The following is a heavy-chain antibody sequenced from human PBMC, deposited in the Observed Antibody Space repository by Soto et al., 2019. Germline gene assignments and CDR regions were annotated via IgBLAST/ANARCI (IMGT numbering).Heavy chain of an antibody. Sequence: QVQLVESGGGVVQPGRSLRLSCAASGFTFSSYPMHWVRQAPGKGLEWVAVISYDGSNIYHADPVKGRFTISRDNSKNTLFLQMNSLRAEDTGVYYCARDPSSSRYYFYGMDVWGQGTTVTVSS. D-gene: IGHD6-13*01. CDR1: GFTFSSYP. CDR3: ARDPSSSRYYFYGMDV. J-gene: IGHJ6*02. V-gene: IGHV3-30-3*01. CDR2: ISYDGSNI.